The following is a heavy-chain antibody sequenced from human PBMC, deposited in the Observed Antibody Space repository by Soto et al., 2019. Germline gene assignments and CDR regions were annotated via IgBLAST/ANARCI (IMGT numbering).Heavy chain of an antibody. Sequence: SETLSLTCNDSGGPIKSGDYNWNWLRQPPGKALEWIGYIFYSGTTNYSPSLKSRVAISIDTSKNQFSLSLTSVTAADTAVYYCARAGFSYGHLLFWGQGIRVTVSS. CDR2: IFYSGTT. V-gene: IGHV4-30-4*01. D-gene: IGHD3-10*01. J-gene: IGHJ4*02. CDR3: ARAGFSYGHLLF. CDR1: GGPIKSGDYN.